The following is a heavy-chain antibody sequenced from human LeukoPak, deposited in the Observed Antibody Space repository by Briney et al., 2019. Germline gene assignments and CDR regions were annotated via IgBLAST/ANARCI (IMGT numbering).Heavy chain of an antibody. CDR1: GYTFTIYG. CDR2: IKDNNDKT. J-gene: IGHJ3*02. Sequence: GASVKVSCKASGYTFTIYGISWVRQAPGQGLEWMGWIKDNNDKTNSAQKFQGRVSMTTDTSTSTAYMELRSLRFDDTAVYYCARGGYCMGGTCLSYPFDIWGQGTLVTVSS. D-gene: IGHD2-15*01. CDR3: ARGGYCMGGTCLSYPFDI. V-gene: IGHV1-18*01.